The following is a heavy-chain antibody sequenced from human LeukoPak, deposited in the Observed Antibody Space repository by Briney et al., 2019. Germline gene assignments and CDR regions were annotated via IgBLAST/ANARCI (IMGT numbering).Heavy chain of an antibody. CDR1: GASMSSGGFS. D-gene: IGHD4-17*01. Sequence: SQTLSLTCAVSGASMSSGGFSWSWIRQPPGKGLEWIGFVFHSGSTHYNPSLKSRVTMSIDTSKNLFSLNLISVTAADTALYYCARQSFSGDFYYWGQGILVTVSS. V-gene: IGHV4-30-2*01. J-gene: IGHJ4*02. CDR2: VFHSGST. CDR3: ARQSFSGDFYY.